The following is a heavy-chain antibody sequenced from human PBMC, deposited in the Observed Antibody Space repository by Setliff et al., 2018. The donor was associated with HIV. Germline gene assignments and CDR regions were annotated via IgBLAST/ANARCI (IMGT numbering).Heavy chain of an antibody. Sequence: GGSLRLSCAASGFTFSSYSMNWVRQAPGKGMEWVSSISSSSSYIDYADSVKGRFTISRDNAKNSLYLQMNSLRAEDTAVYYCARDPGVTRTDYYYYYYMDVWGKGTTVTVSS. V-gene: IGHV3-21*01. CDR1: GFTFSSYS. D-gene: IGHD4-4*01. J-gene: IGHJ6*03. CDR2: ISSSSSYI. CDR3: ARDPGVTRTDYYYYYYMDV.